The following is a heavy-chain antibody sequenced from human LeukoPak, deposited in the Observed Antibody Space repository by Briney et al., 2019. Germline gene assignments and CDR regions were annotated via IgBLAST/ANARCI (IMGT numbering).Heavy chain of an antibody. D-gene: IGHD3-10*01. CDR1: GYTFTSYG. CDR3: ARVLNLWFAYYYMDV. V-gene: IGHV1-18*01. Sequence: ASVKVSCKASGYTFTSYGISWVRQAPGQGLEWMGWISAYNGNTNYAQKLQGRVTMTTDTSTSTAYMELRSLRSDDTAVYYCARVLNLWFAYYYMDVWGKGTTVTVSS. J-gene: IGHJ6*03. CDR2: ISAYNGNT.